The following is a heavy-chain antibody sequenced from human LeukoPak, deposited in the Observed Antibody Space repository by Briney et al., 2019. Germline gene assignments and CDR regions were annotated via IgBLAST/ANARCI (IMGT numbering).Heavy chain of an antibody. CDR2: VSYSGCT. D-gene: IGHD5-18*01. CDR1: GGSISSYY. J-gene: IGHJ4*02. CDR3: ARENDRYGRIDY. V-gene: IGHV4-59*01. Sequence: SETLSLTCTVSGGSISSYYWSWVRQPPGKGLEWIGYVSYSGCTDYNPSLKSRVIISIDTSKNQFSLRLSSVTAADTAVYYCARENDRYGRIDYWGQGTQVTVSS.